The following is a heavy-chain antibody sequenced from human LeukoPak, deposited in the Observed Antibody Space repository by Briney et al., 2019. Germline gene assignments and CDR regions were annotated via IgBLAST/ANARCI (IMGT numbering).Heavy chain of an antibody. Sequence: ASVKVSSKASGYTFTGYDINWVRQATGQGLEWMGWMNPNSGNTGYAQKFQGRVTITRNTSISTAYMELSSLRSEDTAVYYCASTPPRLTTVTTDAFDIWGQGTMVTVSS. CDR3: ASTPPRLTTVTTDAFDI. D-gene: IGHD4-17*01. CDR2: MNPNSGNT. CDR1: GYTFTGYD. V-gene: IGHV1-8*03. J-gene: IGHJ3*02.